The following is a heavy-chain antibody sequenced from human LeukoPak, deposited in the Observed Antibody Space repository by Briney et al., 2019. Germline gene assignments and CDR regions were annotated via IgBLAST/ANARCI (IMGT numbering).Heavy chain of an antibody. D-gene: IGHD3-22*01. CDR3: ARVLGLEDYYDSSGYLLDY. Sequence: GGSLRLSCAASGFTFSNYWMNWLRQAPGQGLEWVASIKQDGGGKYYVDSVKGRFTISRDNAKNSLFLQMNSLRAEDTAVYYCARVLGLEDYYDSSGYLLDYWGQGTLVTVSS. V-gene: IGHV3-7*03. J-gene: IGHJ4*02. CDR1: GFTFSNYW. CDR2: IKQDGGGK.